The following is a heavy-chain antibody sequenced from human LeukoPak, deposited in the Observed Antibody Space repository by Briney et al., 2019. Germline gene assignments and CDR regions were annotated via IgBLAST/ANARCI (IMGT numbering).Heavy chain of an antibody. D-gene: IGHD2-2*01. J-gene: IGHJ5*02. CDR1: GDSISSGGYS. CDR3: ARLGYCSSTSCSNNWFDP. V-gene: IGHV4-30-2*01. CDR2: IYHSGST. Sequence: SQTLSLTCAVSGDSISSGGYSWSSIRQPPGKGLEWIGYIYHSGSTYYNPSLKSRVTISVDRSKNRFSLKLSSVTAADTAVYYCARLGYCSSTSCSNNWFDPWGQGTLVTVSS.